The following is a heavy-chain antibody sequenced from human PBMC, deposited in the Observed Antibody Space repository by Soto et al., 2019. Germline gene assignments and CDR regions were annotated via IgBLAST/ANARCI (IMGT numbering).Heavy chain of an antibody. V-gene: IGHV4-34*01. CDR1: GRSFSGYY. CDR2: INHSGST. J-gene: IGHJ4*02. Sequence: SETRSLTCAVYGRSFSGYYWTWIRQPPGTGLEWIGEINHSGSTNYNPSLKSRVTISVDTSKNQCSLKLSSVTAADTAVYYCARAMSASGVTAHSYFDYWGQGTLVTVSS. CDR3: ARAMSASGVTAHSYFDY. D-gene: IGHD2-21*02.